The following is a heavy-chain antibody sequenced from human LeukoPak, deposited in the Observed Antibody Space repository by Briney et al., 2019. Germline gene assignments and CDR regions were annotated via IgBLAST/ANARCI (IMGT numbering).Heavy chain of an antibody. CDR2: ISNDGSNK. Sequence: GGSLRLSCAASGFTFSSFGMHCVRQAPGKGLEWVAVISNDGSNKYYADSVKGRFTISRDNSKNTLYLQMNSLRAEDTAVYYCAKDRGGFPDYYDTSGFDYWGHVTLVTVSS. D-gene: IGHD3-22*01. CDR3: AKDRGGFPDYYDTSGFDY. V-gene: IGHV3-30*18. CDR1: GFTFSSFG. J-gene: IGHJ4*01.